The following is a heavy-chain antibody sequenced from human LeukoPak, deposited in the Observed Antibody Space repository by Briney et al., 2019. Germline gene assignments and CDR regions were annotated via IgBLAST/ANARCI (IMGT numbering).Heavy chain of an antibody. D-gene: IGHD3-3*01. CDR2: MNPNSGNT. CDR1: GYTFTSYD. V-gene: IGHV1-8*01. CDR3: ARTGRITIFGVVISGPTYCMDV. Sequence: APVKVSCKASGYTFTSYDINWVRQAPGQGLEWMGWMNPNSGNTGYAQKFQGRVTMTRNTSISTAYMELSSLRSEDTAVYYCARTGRITIFGVVISGPTYCMDVWGKGTTVTVSS. J-gene: IGHJ6*03.